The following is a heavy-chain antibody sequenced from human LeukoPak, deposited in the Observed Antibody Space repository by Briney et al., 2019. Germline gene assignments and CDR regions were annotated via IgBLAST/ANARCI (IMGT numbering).Heavy chain of an antibody. V-gene: IGHV4-59*01. CDR2: IYYSGST. CDR1: GGSISSYY. Sequence: SETLSLTCTVSGGSISSYYWSWLRQPPGQGLEWIGYIYYSGSTNYNPSLKSRVTISVDTSKNQFSLKLSSVTAADTAVYYCAREKYYYDSSGYRDYMDVWGKGTTVTVSS. D-gene: IGHD3-22*01. CDR3: AREKYYYDSSGYRDYMDV. J-gene: IGHJ6*03.